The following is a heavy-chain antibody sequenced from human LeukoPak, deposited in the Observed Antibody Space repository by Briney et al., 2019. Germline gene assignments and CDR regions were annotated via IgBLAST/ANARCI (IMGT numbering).Heavy chain of an antibody. V-gene: IGHV1-69*01. CDR3: ARIVGATFYYYYYYMDV. D-gene: IGHD1-26*01. CDR2: IIPIFGTA. Sequence: SVKVSCKASGGTFSSYAISWVRQAPGQGLEWMGGIIPIFGTANYAQKFQGRVTITADESTSTAYMELSSLRSEDTAVYYCARIVGATFYYYYYYMDVWGKGTTVTVSS. CDR1: GGTFSSYA. J-gene: IGHJ6*03.